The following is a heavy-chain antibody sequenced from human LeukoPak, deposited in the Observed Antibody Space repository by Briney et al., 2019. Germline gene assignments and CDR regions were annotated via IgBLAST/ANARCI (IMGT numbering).Heavy chain of an antibody. V-gene: IGHV3-23*01. CDR3: AKGIAFQGLYYFDY. Sequence: GGSLRLSCAASGFTFSSYAMSWVRQAPGKGLEWVSAISGSGGSTYYADSVKGRFTISRDNPKNTLYLQMNSLRAEDTAVYYCAKGIAFQGLYYFDYWGLGTLVNVSS. J-gene: IGHJ4*02. CDR2: ISGSGGST. CDR1: GFTFSSYA. D-gene: IGHD2-15*01.